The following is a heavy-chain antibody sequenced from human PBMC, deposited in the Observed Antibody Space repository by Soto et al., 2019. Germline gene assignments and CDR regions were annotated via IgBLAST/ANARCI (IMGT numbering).Heavy chain of an antibody. D-gene: IGHD3-16*01. J-gene: IGHJ3*01. Sequence: GGSLRLSCAASGFTFSSYWMSWVRQAPGKGLEWVANIKQDGSEKYYVDSVKGRFTISRDNAKNSLYLQMNSLRAEDTAVYYCARDPFREGLGAFDFWGPGTMVTVSS. CDR1: GFTFSSYW. CDR2: IKQDGSEK. CDR3: ARDPFREGLGAFDF. V-gene: IGHV3-7*01.